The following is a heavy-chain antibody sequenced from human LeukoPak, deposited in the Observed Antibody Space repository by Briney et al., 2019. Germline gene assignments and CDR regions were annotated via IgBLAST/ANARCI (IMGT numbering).Heavy chain of an antibody. V-gene: IGHV3-20*01. Sequence: GGSLRLSCAASGFKFDDYEMSWVRQVPGKGLEYVSGISRSGRATGYGDSVKGRFTISRDNAKNSLFLQMTSLRAEDTALYHCARVPGSHYYYYMDVWGKGAAVAVSS. CDR3: ARVPGSHYYYYMDV. CDR1: GFKFDDYE. CDR2: ISRSGRAT. J-gene: IGHJ6*03.